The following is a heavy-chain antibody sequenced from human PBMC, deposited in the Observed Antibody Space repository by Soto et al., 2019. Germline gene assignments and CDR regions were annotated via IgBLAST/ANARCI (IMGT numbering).Heavy chain of an antibody. CDR2: INGGNGNT. CDR1: GYTFRNYA. Sequence: ASVKVSCKANGYTFRNYAMHWVRQAPGQGLEWMGWINGGNGNTKYSQKFQGRVTITRDTSASTAYMELSSLRSEDTAVYYCARAGPIYAILSARYFYGMDVWGQGSTVTVS. CDR3: ARAGPIYAILSARYFYGMDV. V-gene: IGHV1-3*01. J-gene: IGHJ6*02. D-gene: IGHD3-9*01.